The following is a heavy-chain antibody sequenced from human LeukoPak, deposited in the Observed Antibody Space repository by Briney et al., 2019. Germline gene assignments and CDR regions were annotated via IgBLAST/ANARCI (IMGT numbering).Heavy chain of an antibody. CDR1: GYSISSGYY. J-gene: IGHJ4*02. V-gene: IGHV4-38-2*01. D-gene: IGHD2-2*01. CDR2: IYHSGST. Sequence: SETLSLTCAVSGYSISSGYYWGWIRQPPGKGLEWIGSIYHSGSTYYNPSLKSRVTISVDTSKNQFSLKLSPVTAADTAVYYCARAFHCSTTSCYARGLDYWGQGALVTVSS. CDR3: ARAFHCSTTSCYARGLDY.